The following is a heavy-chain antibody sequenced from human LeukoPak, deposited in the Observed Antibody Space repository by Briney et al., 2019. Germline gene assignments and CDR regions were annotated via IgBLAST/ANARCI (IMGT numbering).Heavy chain of an antibody. CDR3: AKNIAAPTTPFDY. V-gene: IGHV3-23*01. Sequence: GGSLRLSCAASGLTFSTYAMNWVRQAPGKRLEWVSGISGSGGTTYYADSVKGRFTISRDNSKNTLYLQMNYLRAEDTALYYCAKNIAAPTTPFDYWGQGTLVTVSS. CDR1: GLTFSTYA. J-gene: IGHJ4*02. D-gene: IGHD6-13*01. CDR2: ISGSGGTT.